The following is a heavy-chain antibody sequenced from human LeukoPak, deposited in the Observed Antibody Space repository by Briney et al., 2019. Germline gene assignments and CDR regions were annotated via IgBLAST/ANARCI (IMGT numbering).Heavy chain of an antibody. J-gene: IGHJ4*02. D-gene: IGHD3-16*01. V-gene: IGHV4-59*08. CDR2: IYYTGET. Sequence: PSETLSLTCSVSGGSIYTYYWSWIRQPPGKGLEWIGYIYYTGETRSNPSLKSRVTMSIDTSKIQFSLTLNSVTAADTAVYYCASSPPGDYGIGLWGQGTLVTVSS. CDR3: ASSPPGDYGIGL. CDR1: GGSIYTYY.